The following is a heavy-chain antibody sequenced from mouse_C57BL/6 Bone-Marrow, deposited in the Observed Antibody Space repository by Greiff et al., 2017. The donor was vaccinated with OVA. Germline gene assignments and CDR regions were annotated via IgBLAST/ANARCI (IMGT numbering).Heavy chain of an antibody. V-gene: IGHV3-6*01. J-gene: IGHJ3*01. CDR3: AREDYY. CDR1: GYSITSGYY. D-gene: IGHD2-4*01. Sequence: EVKLMESGPGLVKPSQSLSLTCSVTGYSITSGYYWNWIRQFPGNKLEWMGYISYDGSNNYNPSLKNRISITRDTSKNQFFLKLNSVTTEDTATYYCAREDYYGGQGTLVTVSA. CDR2: ISYDGSN.